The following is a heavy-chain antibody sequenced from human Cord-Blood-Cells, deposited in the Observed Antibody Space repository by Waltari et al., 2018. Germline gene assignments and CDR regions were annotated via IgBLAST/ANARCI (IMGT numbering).Heavy chain of an antibody. CDR3: ARVCSSTSCYDAFDI. CDR2: IKQDGSEK. J-gene: IGHJ3*02. Sequence: EVQLVESGGGLVQPGGSLRLSCAASGFTFSSFWMSWVGQPPGKGLEWVANIKQDGSEKYYVDSVKGRFTISRDNAKNSLYLQMNSLRAEDTAVYYCARVCSSTSCYDAFDIWGQGTMVTVSS. D-gene: IGHD2-2*01. CDR1: GFTFSSFW. V-gene: IGHV3-7*01.